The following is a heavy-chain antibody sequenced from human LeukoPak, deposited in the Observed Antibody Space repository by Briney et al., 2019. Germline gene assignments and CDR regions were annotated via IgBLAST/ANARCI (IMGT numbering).Heavy chain of an antibody. CDR2: IYTSGST. CDR1: GGSISSYY. D-gene: IGHD3-3*01. Sequence: PSETLSLTCTVSGGSISSYYWSWIRQPAGKGLEWIGRIYTSGSTNYNPSLKSRVTMSVDTSKNQFSLKLSSVTAADTAVYYCAREGTKGRYDFWSGYLGFDYFDYWGQGTLVTASS. J-gene: IGHJ4*02. V-gene: IGHV4-4*07. CDR3: AREGTKGRYDFWSGYLGFDYFDY.